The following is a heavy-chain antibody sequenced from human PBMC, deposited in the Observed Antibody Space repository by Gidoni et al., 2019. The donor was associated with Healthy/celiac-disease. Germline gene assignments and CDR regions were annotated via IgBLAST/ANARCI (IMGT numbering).Heavy chain of an antibody. CDR3: ARVPWFGALHLGELSPDFDY. CDR1: GYTFTGFY. CDR2: SKPNSGGT. V-gene: IGHV1-2*06. J-gene: IGHJ4*02. Sequence: QVQLVQSGAEVKKPGASVKVSCQASGYTFTGFYLHWVRQAPGQGLEWMGRSKPNSGGTNYAKKFQGRGTRTRDTSIRTAYKELSRLRSDDTAVYYCARVPWFGALHLGELSPDFDYWGQGTLVTVSS. D-gene: IGHD3-16*02.